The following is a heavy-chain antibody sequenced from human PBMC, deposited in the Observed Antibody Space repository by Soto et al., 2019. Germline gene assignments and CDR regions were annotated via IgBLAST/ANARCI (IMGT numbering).Heavy chain of an antibody. CDR2: IKSKTDGGTT. Sequence: GSLRLSCAASGFTFSNAWMSWVRQAPGKGLEWVGRIKSKTDGGTTDYAAPVKGRFTISRDDSKNTLYLQMNSLKTEDTAVYYCTTRGRYYDILTGYHSFDYWGQGTLVTVSS. J-gene: IGHJ4*02. CDR3: TTRGRYYDILTGYHSFDY. D-gene: IGHD3-9*01. V-gene: IGHV3-15*01. CDR1: GFTFSNAW.